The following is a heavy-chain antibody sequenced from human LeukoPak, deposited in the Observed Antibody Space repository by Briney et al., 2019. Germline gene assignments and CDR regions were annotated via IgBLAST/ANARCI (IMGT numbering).Heavy chain of an antibody. J-gene: IGHJ4*02. CDR3: ARGFPNYYGSGSYYNVDDYFDY. CDR1: GGTFSSYA. CDR2: IIPILGIA. V-gene: IGHV1-69*04. Sequence: GASVKVSCKASGGTFSSYAISWVRQAPGQGLEWMGRIIPILGIANYAQKFQGRVTITADKSTSTAYMELSSLRSEDTAVYYCARGFPNYYGSGSYYNVDDYFDYWGQGTLVTVSS. D-gene: IGHD3-10*01.